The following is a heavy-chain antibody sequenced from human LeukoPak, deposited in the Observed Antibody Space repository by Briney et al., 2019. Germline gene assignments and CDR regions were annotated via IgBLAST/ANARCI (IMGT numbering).Heavy chain of an antibody. CDR1: GGSVSSTEFY. CDR2: IYYTGST. J-gene: IGHJ4*02. Sequence: SETLSLTCTVSGGSVSSTEFYWGWIRQPPGKGLQWIGNIYYTGSTYCNPSLNSRVTMSVDTSQNQISLKMTSVTAADTAVYYCARLSKGRYFDYIFDYWGQGTLVTVSS. V-gene: IGHV4-39*01. CDR3: ARLSKGRYFDYIFDY. D-gene: IGHD3-9*01.